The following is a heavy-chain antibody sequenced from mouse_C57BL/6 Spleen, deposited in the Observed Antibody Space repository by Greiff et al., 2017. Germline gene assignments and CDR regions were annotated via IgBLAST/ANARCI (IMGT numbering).Heavy chain of an antibody. CDR2: IDPSDSYT. J-gene: IGHJ4*01. D-gene: IGHD2-4*01. CDR1: GYTFTSYW. Sequence: QVQLQQPGAELVRPGTSVKLSCKASGYTFTSYWMHWVKQRPGQGLEWIGVIDPSDSYTTYNQKFKGKATLTVDTSSSTAYMQLSSLTSEDSAVYDCAREGYYDYGRAMDYWGQGTSVTVSS. CDR3: AREGYYDYGRAMDY. V-gene: IGHV1-59*01.